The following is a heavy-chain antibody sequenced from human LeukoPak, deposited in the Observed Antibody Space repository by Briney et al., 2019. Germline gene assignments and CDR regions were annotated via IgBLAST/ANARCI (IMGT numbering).Heavy chain of an antibody. V-gene: IGHV3-7*03. D-gene: IGHD6-19*01. Sequence: GGSLRLSCAASGFTFSSYWMSWVRQAPGKGLEWVANIKDDGSEKYYVDSVKGRFTISRDDAKNSLYLQMSSLRAEDTAVYYCARGRGWYHIEYWGQGTLVTVSS. CDR3: ARGRGWYHIEY. J-gene: IGHJ4*02. CDR1: GFTFSSYW. CDR2: IKDDGSEK.